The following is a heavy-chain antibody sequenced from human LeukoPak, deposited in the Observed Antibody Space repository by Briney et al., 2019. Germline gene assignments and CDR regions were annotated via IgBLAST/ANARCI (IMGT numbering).Heavy chain of an antibody. CDR2: IWYDGSNK. Sequence: GRSLRLSCASSGFTFSSYGMHWVRQAPGKGLEWVSVIWYDGSNKYYADSVKGRFTISRDNFKNTLYLQMNSLRAEDTAVYYCSYGSGREGYMDVWGKGTTVTVSS. CDR3: SYGSGREGYMDV. D-gene: IGHD3-10*01. CDR1: GFTFSSYG. V-gene: IGHV3-33*01. J-gene: IGHJ6*03.